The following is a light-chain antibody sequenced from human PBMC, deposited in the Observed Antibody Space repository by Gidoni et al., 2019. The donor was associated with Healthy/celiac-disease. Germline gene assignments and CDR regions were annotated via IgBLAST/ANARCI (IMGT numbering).Light chain of an antibody. Sequence: DNQMTQSPSSLSASVGDRVTITCQASQDISNYLNWYQQKPGKAPKLLIYDASNLETGVPSRFSGSGSGTDFTFTISSLQPEDIATYYCQQYDNLPLTFGPGTKVDIK. CDR2: DAS. CDR1: QDISNY. CDR3: QQYDNLPLT. V-gene: IGKV1-33*01. J-gene: IGKJ3*01.